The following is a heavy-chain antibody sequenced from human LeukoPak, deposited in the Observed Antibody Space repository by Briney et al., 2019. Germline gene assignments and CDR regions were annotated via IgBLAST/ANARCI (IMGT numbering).Heavy chain of an antibody. CDR2: ISYIGST. CDR3: ARPFEYSSSSRTPRDY. V-gene: IGHV4-59*12. Sequence: SETLSLTCSVSGDSITDYYWSWFRQSPGKRLEWIGYISYIGSTDYNPSLESRVTILLDTSKNQFSLHLTSVTAADTAVYYCARPFEYSSSSRTPRDYWGQGTLVTVSS. CDR1: GDSITDYY. J-gene: IGHJ4*02. D-gene: IGHD6-6*01.